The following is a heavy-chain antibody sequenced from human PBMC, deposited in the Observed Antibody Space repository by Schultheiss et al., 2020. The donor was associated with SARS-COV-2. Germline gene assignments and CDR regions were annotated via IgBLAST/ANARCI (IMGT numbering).Heavy chain of an antibody. Sequence: GESLKISCAASGFTFSSYAMHWVRQAPGKGLEWVAVISYDGSNKYYADSVKGRFTISRDNSKNTLYLQMNSLRAEDTAVYYCARDRYSYGLNAFDICGQGTMVTVSS. D-gene: IGHD5-18*01. V-gene: IGHV3-30*04. J-gene: IGHJ3*02. CDR2: ISYDGSNK. CDR3: ARDRYSYGLNAFDI. CDR1: GFTFSSYA.